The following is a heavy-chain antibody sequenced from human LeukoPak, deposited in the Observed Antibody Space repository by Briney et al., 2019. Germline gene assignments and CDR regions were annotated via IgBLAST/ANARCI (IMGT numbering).Heavy chain of an antibody. J-gene: IGHJ4*02. D-gene: IGHD5-18*01. CDR2: IYYSGST. V-gene: IGHV4-39*01. CDR1: GGSISSSSYY. Sequence: SETLSLTCTVSGGSISSSSYYWGWIRQPPGKGLEWIGSIYYSGSTYYNPSLKSRVTISVDTSKNQFSLKLSSVTAADSAVYYCASSQYSYGYSWGQGTLVTVSS. CDR3: ASSQYSYGYS.